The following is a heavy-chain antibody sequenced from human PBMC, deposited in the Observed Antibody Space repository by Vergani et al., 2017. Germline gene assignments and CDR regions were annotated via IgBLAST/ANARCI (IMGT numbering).Heavy chain of an antibody. CDR2: ISGSGGST. CDR3: ARARNYEYYYYYYMDV. J-gene: IGHJ6*03. D-gene: IGHD1-7*01. CDR1: GFTFSSYA. Sequence: VQLVESGGGLVQPGGSLRLSCSASGFTFSSYAMHWVRQAPGKGLEYVSAISGSGGSTYYADSVKGRFTISRDNAKNTLYLQMNSLRAEDTAVYYCARARNYEYYYYYYMDVWGKGTTVTVSS. V-gene: IGHV3-64*04.